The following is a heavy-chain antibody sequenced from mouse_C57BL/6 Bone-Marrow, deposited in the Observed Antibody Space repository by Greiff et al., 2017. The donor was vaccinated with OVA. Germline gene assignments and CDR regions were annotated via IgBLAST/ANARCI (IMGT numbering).Heavy chain of an antibody. D-gene: IGHD2-1*01. CDR1: GFTFSSYA. CDR2: ISDGGSYT. Sequence: EVMLVESGGGLVKPGGSLKLSCAASGFTFSSYAMSWVRQTPEKRLEWVATISDGGSYTYYPDNVKGRFTISRDNAKNNLYLQMSHLKSEDTAMYYCARDEGGNYVDYWGQGTLVTVSA. CDR3: ARDEGGNYVDY. V-gene: IGHV5-4*01. J-gene: IGHJ3*01.